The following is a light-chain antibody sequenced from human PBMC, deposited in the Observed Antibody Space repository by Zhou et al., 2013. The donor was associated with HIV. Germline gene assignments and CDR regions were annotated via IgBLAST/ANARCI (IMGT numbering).Light chain of an antibody. J-gene: IGKJ1*01. V-gene: IGKV3-15*01. Sequence: IVMTQSPATLSVSPGESATLSCRASQSVGSNLAWYQQKPGQAPRLLTNGASTRATGIPATFSGSGSGTEFTLTISSLQSEDYAVYYCQQYRTFGQGTKVEI. CDR2: GAS. CDR3: QQYRT. CDR1: QSVGSN.